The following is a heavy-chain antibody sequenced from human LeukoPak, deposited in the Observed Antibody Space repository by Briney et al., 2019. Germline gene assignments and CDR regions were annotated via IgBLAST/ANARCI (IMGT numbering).Heavy chain of an antibody. D-gene: IGHD3-10*01. CDR1: GFTVNSNY. CDR2: IYSGGRT. CDR3: ARVYYYGSWFDP. V-gene: IGHV3-53*01. Sequence: HPGGSLRLSCAASGFTVNSNYMSWVRQAPGKGLEWVSAIYSGGRTYYAGSVKGRFTISRDNSKNTLYLQMNSLRAEDTAVFYCARVYYYGSWFDPWGQGTLVTVSS. J-gene: IGHJ5*02.